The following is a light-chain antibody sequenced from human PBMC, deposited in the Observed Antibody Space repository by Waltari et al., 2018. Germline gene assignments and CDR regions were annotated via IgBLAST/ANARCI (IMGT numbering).Light chain of an antibody. Sequence: QAVVTQEPSLTVSPGGTVTPTSCPATATAPRPPSPYWSQQKPGQAPRTLIDDTNNKHSWTPARFSGSLLGGKAALTLSGAQPEDEAEYYCLLSYSGPVVFGGGTKLTVL. CDR2: DTN. CDR3: LLSYSGPVV. J-gene: IGLJ2*01. V-gene: IGLV7-46*01. CDR1: TATAPRPPS.